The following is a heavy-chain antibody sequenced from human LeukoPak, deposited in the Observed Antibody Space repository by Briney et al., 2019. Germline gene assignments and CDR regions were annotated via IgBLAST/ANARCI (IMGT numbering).Heavy chain of an antibody. V-gene: IGHV3-30-3*01. Sequence: GGSLRLSCAASGFTFSSYAMHWVRQAPGKGLEWVAVISYDGSNKYYADSVKGRFTISRDNFKNTLYLQMNSLRAEDTAVYYCARDRAGDFWSGGYYYYYGMDVWGQGTTVTVSS. CDR2: ISYDGSNK. D-gene: IGHD3-3*01. CDR3: ARDRAGDFWSGGYYYYYGMDV. J-gene: IGHJ6*02. CDR1: GFTFSSYA.